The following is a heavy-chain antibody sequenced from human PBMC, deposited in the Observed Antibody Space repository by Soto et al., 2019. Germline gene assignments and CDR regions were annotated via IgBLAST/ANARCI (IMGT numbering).Heavy chain of an antibody. Sequence: PSETLSLTCAVYGGSFSGYYWSWIRQPPGKGLEWIGEINHSVSTNYNPSLKSRVTISVDTSKNQFSLKLSSVTAADTAVYYCASFFGNYWGQGTLVTVSS. CDR1: GGSFSGYY. D-gene: IGHD3-10*01. CDR3: ASFFGNY. V-gene: IGHV4-34*01. CDR2: INHSVST. J-gene: IGHJ4*02.